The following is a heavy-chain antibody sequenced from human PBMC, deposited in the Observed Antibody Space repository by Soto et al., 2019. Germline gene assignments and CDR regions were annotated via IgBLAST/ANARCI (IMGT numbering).Heavy chain of an antibody. J-gene: IGHJ4*02. D-gene: IGHD2-2*01. CDR3: VTVVVPPATYFLDY. Sequence: GVSVKGSCKASGYAYTSYGISWVRQATGQGLEWMGWISAYNGNTNYAQKLQGRVTMTTDTSTSTAYMELRSLRSDDTAVYFCVTVVVPPATYFLDYWGQGTPVTVSS. CDR2: ISAYNGNT. CDR1: GYAYTSYG. V-gene: IGHV1-18*01.